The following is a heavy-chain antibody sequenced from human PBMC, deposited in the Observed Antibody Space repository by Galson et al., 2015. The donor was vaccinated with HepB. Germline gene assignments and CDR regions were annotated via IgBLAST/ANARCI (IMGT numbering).Heavy chain of an antibody. J-gene: IGHJ6*01. CDR3: ARLRNYDILSGHYGMDV. Sequence: QSGAEVKKPGESLRISCQVSGYNFISYWITWVRHMPGKGLEWMGRIDPRDSETYYSPSFQGHVTFSVDKSITTAYLQWSSLEASDSAIYYCARLRNYDILSGHYGMDVWGQGTTVTVSS. V-gene: IGHV5-10-1*01. CDR2: IDPRDSET. CDR1: GYNFISYW. D-gene: IGHD3-9*01.